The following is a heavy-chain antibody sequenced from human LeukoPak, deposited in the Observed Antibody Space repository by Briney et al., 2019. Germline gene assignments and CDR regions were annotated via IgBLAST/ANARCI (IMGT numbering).Heavy chain of an antibody. V-gene: IGHV4-61*01. J-gene: IGHJ3*02. Sequence: KPSETLSLTCIVSGGSVSSDTYYWSWIRQPPGKGLEWIGYIYYSGSTNYNPSLKSRVTISVDTSKNQSSLRLSSVTAADTAVYYCARYFDWLWAFDIWGQGTKVTVSS. CDR3: ARYFDWLWAFDI. D-gene: IGHD3-9*01. CDR2: IYYSGST. CDR1: GGSVSSDTYY.